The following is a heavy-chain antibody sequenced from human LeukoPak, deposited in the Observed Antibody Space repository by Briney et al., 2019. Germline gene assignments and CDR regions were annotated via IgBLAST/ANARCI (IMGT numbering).Heavy chain of an antibody. CDR1: GFTFSNAW. V-gene: IGHV3-15*01. CDR2: IKSKTDGGTK. J-gene: IGHJ4*02. CDR3: TTKSFWDTAMATIVPFDY. D-gene: IGHD5-18*01. Sequence: PGGSLRLSCAASGFTFSNAWMSWVRQPPGKGLEWVGGIKSKTDGGTKDYDATVHDTFTISRDDSKNTLYLQMNSLKTEDTAVYYCTTKSFWDTAMATIVPFDYWGQGTLVTVSS.